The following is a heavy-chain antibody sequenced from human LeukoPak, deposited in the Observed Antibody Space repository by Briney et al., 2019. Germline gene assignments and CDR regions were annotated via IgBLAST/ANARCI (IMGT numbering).Heavy chain of an antibody. V-gene: IGHV3-30*04. CDR2: ISYDGSNK. CDR1: GSTFSSYA. D-gene: IGHD6-13*01. J-gene: IGHJ4*02. CDR3: ARDFVAAGTGDFDY. Sequence: PGRSLRLSCAASGSTFSSYAMHWVRQAPGKGLEWVAVISYDGSNKYYADSVKGRFTISRDNSKNTLYLQMNSLRAEDTAVYYCARDFVAAGTGDFDYWGQGTLVTVSS.